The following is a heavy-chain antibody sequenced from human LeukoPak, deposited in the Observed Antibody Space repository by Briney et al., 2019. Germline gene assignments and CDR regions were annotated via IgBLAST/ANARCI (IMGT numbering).Heavy chain of an antibody. D-gene: IGHD6-13*01. CDR3: ARDRVRGIAAAGILSGQNWFDP. CDR1: GGSISSSSYY. CDR2: IYYSGST. Sequence: SETLSLTCTVSGGSISSSSYYWGWIRQPPGKGLEWIGSIYYSGSTYYNPSLKSRVTISVDTSKNQFSLELSSVTAADTAVYYCARDRVRGIAAAGILSGQNWFDPWGQGTLVTVSS. V-gene: IGHV4-39*02. J-gene: IGHJ5*02.